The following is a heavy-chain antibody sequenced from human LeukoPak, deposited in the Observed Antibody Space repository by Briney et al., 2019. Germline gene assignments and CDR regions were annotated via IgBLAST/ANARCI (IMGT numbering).Heavy chain of an antibody. CDR2: ISSSGSTI. CDR1: GFTFSSYE. V-gene: IGHV3-48*03. J-gene: IGHJ4*02. Sequence: GGSLRLSCTASGFTFSSYEMNWVRQAPGKGLEWVSYISSSGSTIYYADSVKGRFTISRDNAKNSLYLQMNSLRDEDTAVYYCASPGNYDYGDYVPLDYWGQGTLVTVSS. D-gene: IGHD4-17*01. CDR3: ASPGNYDYGDYVPLDY.